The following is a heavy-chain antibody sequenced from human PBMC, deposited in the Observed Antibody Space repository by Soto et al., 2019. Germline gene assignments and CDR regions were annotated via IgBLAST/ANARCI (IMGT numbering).Heavy chain of an antibody. J-gene: IGHJ6*02. D-gene: IGHD2-2*01. CDR2: ISYDGSDK. CDR1: GFTFSNYG. Sequence: GGSLRLSCAASGFTFSNYGMHWVRQAPGKGLEWVAVISYDGSDKYYADSVKCRFSISRDNSKNTLYLQMNSLRAEDTAVYYCAKVTGYCSSSSCRRDYYYYYGMDVWGQGTTVTVSS. CDR3: AKVTGYCSSSSCRRDYYYYYGMDV. V-gene: IGHV3-30*18.